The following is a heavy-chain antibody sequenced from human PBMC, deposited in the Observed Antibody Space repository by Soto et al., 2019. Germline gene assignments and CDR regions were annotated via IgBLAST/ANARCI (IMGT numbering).Heavy chain of an antibody. V-gene: IGHV4-39*01. Sequence: SETLSLTCTVSGSSINSSGYYWGWIRQPPGKGLEWIGSMFYGVSTYYNPSLKSRITVSVDTSKNQFSLNLRSVTAADTAVYYCARLPSRHLVDYWGQGTLVTVSS. CDR3: ARLPSRHLVDY. J-gene: IGHJ4*02. CDR2: MFYGVST. D-gene: IGHD3-3*02. CDR1: GSSINSSGYY.